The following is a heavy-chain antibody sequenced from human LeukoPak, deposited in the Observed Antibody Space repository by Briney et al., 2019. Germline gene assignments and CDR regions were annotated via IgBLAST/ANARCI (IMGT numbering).Heavy chain of an antibody. CDR3: AKDGPGRNLYSSGWYIGAFDI. CDR2: ISSSSSYI. D-gene: IGHD6-19*01. J-gene: IGHJ3*02. V-gene: IGHV3-21*01. Sequence: KAGGSLRLSCAASGFTFSSYAMSWVRQAPGKGLEWVSSISSSSSYIYYADSVKGRFTISRDNAKNSLYLQMNSLRAEDTAVYYCAKDGPGRNLYSSGWYIGAFDIWGQGTMVTVSS. CDR1: GFTFSSYA.